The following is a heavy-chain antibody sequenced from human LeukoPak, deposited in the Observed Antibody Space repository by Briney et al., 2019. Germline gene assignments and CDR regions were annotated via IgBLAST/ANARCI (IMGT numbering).Heavy chain of an antibody. V-gene: IGHV5-51*01. CDR3: ARLTDYHDSSGYYRNYNWFDP. CDR2: IFPGDTDT. CDR1: GYSFSNYW. J-gene: IGHJ5*02. D-gene: IGHD3-22*01. Sequence: RGESLQMSCKGSGYSFSNYWIAWVRQMPGKGLEWMGIIFPGDTDTKYSPSFQGQVTISADKSINTAYLQWSSLTASDTAIYYCARLTDYHDSSGYYRNYNWFDPWGQGTLVTVSS.